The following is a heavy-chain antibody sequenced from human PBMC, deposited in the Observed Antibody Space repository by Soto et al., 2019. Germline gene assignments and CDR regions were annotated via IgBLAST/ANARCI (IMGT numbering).Heavy chain of an antibody. CDR3: ARDPCSGGSCYSNYFDY. CDR1: GGSISSYY. V-gene: IGHV4-59*01. CDR2: IYYSGST. J-gene: IGHJ4*02. Sequence: SDTLSLTCTVSGGSISSYYWGWIRQPPGKGLEWIGYIYYSGSTNYNPSLKSRVTISVDTSKNQFSLKLSSVTAADTAVYYCARDPCSGGSCYSNYFDYWGQGTLVTVSS. D-gene: IGHD2-15*01.